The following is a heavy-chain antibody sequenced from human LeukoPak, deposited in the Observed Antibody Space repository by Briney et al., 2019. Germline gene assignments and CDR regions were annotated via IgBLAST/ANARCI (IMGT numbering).Heavy chain of an antibody. V-gene: IGHV5-51*01. CDR2: IYPGDSDT. Sequence: PGESLKISCKGSGYSFTSYWIGWVRQMPGKGLEWMGIIYPGDSDTRYSPSFQGQVTISAGKSISTAYLQWSSLKASDTAMYYCARGTYYDFWSGSHTNNWFDPWGQGTLVTVSS. D-gene: IGHD3-3*01. CDR1: GYSFTSYW. CDR3: ARGTYYDFWSGSHTNNWFDP. J-gene: IGHJ5*02.